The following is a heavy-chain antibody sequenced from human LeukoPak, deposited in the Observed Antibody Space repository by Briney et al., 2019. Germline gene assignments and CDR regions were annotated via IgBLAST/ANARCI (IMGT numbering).Heavy chain of an antibody. Sequence: ASVKVSCKASGYTFTGYYMHWVRQAPGRGLEWMGWINPNSGGTKYAQKFQGRVTMTRDTSISTAYMELSRLRSDDTAVYYCARGGRYCSGTNCYFDSWGQGTLVTVSS. CDR2: INPNSGGT. J-gene: IGHJ4*02. V-gene: IGHV1-2*02. CDR1: GYTFTGYY. CDR3: ARGGRYCSGTNCYFDS. D-gene: IGHD2-15*01.